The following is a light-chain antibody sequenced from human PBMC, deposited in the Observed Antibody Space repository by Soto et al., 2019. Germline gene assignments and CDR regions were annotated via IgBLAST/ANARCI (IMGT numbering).Light chain of an antibody. CDR2: GAS. Sequence: ETVMTQSPATLSVSPGERATLSCRASQSVSSKLAWYQQKPGQAPRLLIYGASTRATGIPARFSGSGSGTEFTLTISSLQSEDFAVYYCQHYGNSPTSVTFGPGTKVDIK. CDR3: QHYGNSPTSVT. J-gene: IGKJ3*01. V-gene: IGKV3D-15*01. CDR1: QSVSSK.